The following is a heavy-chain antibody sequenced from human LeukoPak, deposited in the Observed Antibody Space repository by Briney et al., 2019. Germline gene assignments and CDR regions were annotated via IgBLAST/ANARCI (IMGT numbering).Heavy chain of an antibody. J-gene: IGHJ4*02. V-gene: IGHV4-4*07. CDR3: ARVGTSYPHVWYFDY. D-gene: IGHD1-26*01. CDR1: GGSISSYY. CDR2: IYISGST. Sequence: SETLSLTCTVSGGSISSYYWSWIRQPAGKGLEWIGRIYISGSTNYNPSLKSRVTMSVDTSKNQFSLKLSSVTAADTAVYYCARVGTSYPHVWYFDYWGQGTLVTVSS.